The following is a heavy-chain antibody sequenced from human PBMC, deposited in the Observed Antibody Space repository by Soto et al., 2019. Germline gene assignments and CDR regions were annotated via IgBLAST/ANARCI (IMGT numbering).Heavy chain of an antibody. V-gene: IGHV3-66*02. Sequence: EVQLLESGGGLAQPGGSRRLSCAASEFTLSGHFMSGVRQPPGKGLEWVSIMFSGGSTDYADSVKGRFIISRDNPKNILYLQMTNQRAEDTAKYYGAKIYGSGWYQWGQGALVIVSS. CDR1: EFTLSGHF. J-gene: IGHJ4*02. CDR2: MFSGGST. CDR3: AKIYGSGWYQ. D-gene: IGHD3-10*01.